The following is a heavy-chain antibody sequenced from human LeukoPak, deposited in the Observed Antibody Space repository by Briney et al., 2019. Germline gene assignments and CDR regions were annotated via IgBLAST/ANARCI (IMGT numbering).Heavy chain of an antibody. CDR3: AKDDAWLRFGE. CDR2: ISPSGDIT. J-gene: IGHJ4*02. CDR1: GFTFNNYA. Sequence: AGGSLRLSCVASGFTFNNYAMTWVLQAPGKGLEWVSGISPSGDITYYADSVKGRFTISRDNSKNTLYLEVISLTAEDTAVYYCAKDDAWLRFGEWSQGTLVTVSS. D-gene: IGHD3-10*01. V-gene: IGHV3-23*01.